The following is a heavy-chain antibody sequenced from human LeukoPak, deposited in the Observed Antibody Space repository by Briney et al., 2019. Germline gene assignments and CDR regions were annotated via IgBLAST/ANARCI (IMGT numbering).Heavy chain of an antibody. V-gene: IGHV1-18*04. CDR3: ARDPSSWYDYSSDAFDI. D-gene: IGHD6-13*01. J-gene: IGHJ3*02. Sequence: ASVKLSCKASGFGFSSYGINWVRQAPGQRLEWMGWISAYNGNTNYAQKLQGRVTMTTDTSTSTAYMELRSLRSDDTAVYYCARDPSSWYDYSSDAFDIWGQGTMVTVSS. CDR2: ISAYNGNT. CDR1: GFGFSSYG.